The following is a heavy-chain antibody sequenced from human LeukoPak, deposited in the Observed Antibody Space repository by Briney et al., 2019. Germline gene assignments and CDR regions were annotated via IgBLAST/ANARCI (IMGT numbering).Heavy chain of an antibody. CDR2: IYTSGST. CDR1: GDSISSYY. J-gene: IGHJ5*02. CDR3: ARDGIAAAAEGWFDP. D-gene: IGHD6-13*01. V-gene: IGHV4-4*07. Sequence: PSETLSLTCTVSGDSISSYYWSWIRQPAGKGLEWIGRIYTSGSTNYNPSLKSRVTISVDKSKNQFYLKLSSVTAADTAAYYCARDGIAAAAEGWFDPWGQGTLVTVSS.